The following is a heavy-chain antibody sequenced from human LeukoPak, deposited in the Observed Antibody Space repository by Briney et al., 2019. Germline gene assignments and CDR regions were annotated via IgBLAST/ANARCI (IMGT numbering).Heavy chain of an antibody. CDR2: INPSGGST. CDR1: GGTFSSYA. Sequence: GASVKVSCKASGGTFSSYAISWVRQAPGQGLEWMGMINPSGGSTNYAQKFQGRVTMTRDTSTSTVYMELSSLGSEDTAVYYCAREEHGGYHDYWGQGTLVIVSS. J-gene: IGHJ4*02. V-gene: IGHV1-46*01. D-gene: IGHD4-23*01. CDR3: AREEHGGYHDY.